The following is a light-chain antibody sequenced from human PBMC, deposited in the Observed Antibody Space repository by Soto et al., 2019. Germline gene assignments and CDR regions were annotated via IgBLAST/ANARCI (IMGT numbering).Light chain of an antibody. Sequence: QSVLTQPPSASGTPGQRVTISCSGTSSNIGSDYVNWYQQLPGTAPKVIIYSNDQRPSGVPYRFSGSKSGTSASLAISGHRSEDEADYYCAAWVDSLSGPIRVFGGGTKLTVL. J-gene: IGLJ3*02. CDR3: AAWVDSLSGPIRV. V-gene: IGLV1-47*02. CDR1: SSNIGSDY. CDR2: SND.